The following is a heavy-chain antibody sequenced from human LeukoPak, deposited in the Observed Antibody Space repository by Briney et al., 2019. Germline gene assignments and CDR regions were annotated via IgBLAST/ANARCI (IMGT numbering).Heavy chain of an antibody. CDR2: IYYSGST. D-gene: IGHD3-10*01. V-gene: IGHV4-59*01. CDR1: GGSISSYY. J-gene: IGHJ5*02. CDR3: ARDGGGRGVIWAAHNWFDP. Sequence: PSETLSLTCTVSGGSISSYYWSWIRQPPGKGLEWIGYIYYSGSTNYNPSLKSRVTISVDTSKNQFSLKLSSVTAADTAVYYCARDGGGRGVIWAAHNWFDPWGQGTLVTVSS.